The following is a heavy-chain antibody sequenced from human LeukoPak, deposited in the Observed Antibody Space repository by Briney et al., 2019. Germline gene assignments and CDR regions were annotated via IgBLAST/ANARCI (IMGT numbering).Heavy chain of an antibody. CDR2: INPGGSSI. Sequence: GGSLSLSCAASGFTFSSYWMHWVRQVPGKGLVWVARINPGGSSITYADSVKGRFTISRDNAKNTLYLQMDSLRAEDTGVYYCARSNQADDYWGQGTLVTVSS. CDR1: GFTFSSYW. CDR3: ARSNQADDY. V-gene: IGHV3-74*01. D-gene: IGHD1-14*01. J-gene: IGHJ4*02.